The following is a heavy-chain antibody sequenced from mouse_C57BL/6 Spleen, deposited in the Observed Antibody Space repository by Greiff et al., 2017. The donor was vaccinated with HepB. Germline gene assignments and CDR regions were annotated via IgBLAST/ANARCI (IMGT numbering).Heavy chain of an antibody. CDR3: ARGYDYGDYYAMDY. CDR1: GYTFTGYW. J-gene: IGHJ4*01. D-gene: IGHD2-4*01. Sequence: QVQLQQSGAELMKPGASVKLSCKATGYTFTGYWIEWVKQRPGHGLEWIGEILPGSGSTNDNEKFKGKATFTADTSSNTAYMQLSSLTTEDSAIYYCARGYDYGDYYAMDYWGQGTSVTVSS. CDR2: ILPGSGST. V-gene: IGHV1-9*01.